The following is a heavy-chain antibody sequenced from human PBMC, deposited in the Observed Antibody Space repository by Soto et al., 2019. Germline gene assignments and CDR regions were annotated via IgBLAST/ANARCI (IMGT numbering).Heavy chain of an antibody. V-gene: IGHV3-72*01. Sequence: GGSLRLSCVASGFTFTDHYIDWVRQAPGKGLEWVGRSRNKANSYSTEYAASVKDRLTLSRDNSKNSLYLQMNSLRTEDTAVYYCVRVHTGTYTFDYWGQGTLVTVSS. J-gene: IGHJ4*02. D-gene: IGHD1-26*01. CDR2: SRNKANSYST. CDR3: VRVHTGTYTFDY. CDR1: GFTFTDHY.